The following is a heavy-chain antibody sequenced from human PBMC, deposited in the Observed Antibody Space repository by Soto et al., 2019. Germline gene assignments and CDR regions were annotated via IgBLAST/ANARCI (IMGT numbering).Heavy chain of an antibody. Sequence: QVTLKESGPVLVKPTETLTLTCTVSGLSLSNGRLGVSWIRQPPGKALEWLAHIFSNDDKSYSTSLRSRLTISKDTSRGQVVLSMTNMDPMDSATYYCALIKDCSRTDCYLASFDPWDQGTLVTVSS. CDR3: ALIKDCSRTDCYLASFDP. J-gene: IGHJ5*02. V-gene: IGHV2-26*01. CDR1: GLSLSNGRLG. D-gene: IGHD2-2*01. CDR2: IFSNDDK.